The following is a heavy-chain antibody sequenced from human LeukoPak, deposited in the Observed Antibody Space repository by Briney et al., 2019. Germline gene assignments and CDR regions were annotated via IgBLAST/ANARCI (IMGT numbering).Heavy chain of an antibody. V-gene: IGHV4-34*01. CDR2: INHSGST. Sequence: SKTLSLTCAVYGGSFSGYYWSWIRQPPGKGLEWIGEINHSGSTNYNPSLKSRVTISVDTSKNQFSLKLSSVTAADTAVYYCASLSGSYYYYYGMDVWGQGTTVTVSS. CDR3: ASLSGSYYYYYGMDV. CDR1: GGSFSGYY. D-gene: IGHD1-26*01. J-gene: IGHJ6*02.